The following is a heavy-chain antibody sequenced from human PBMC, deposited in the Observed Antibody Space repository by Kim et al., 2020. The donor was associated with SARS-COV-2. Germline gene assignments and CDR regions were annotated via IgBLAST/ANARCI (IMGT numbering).Heavy chain of an antibody. Sequence: SDGSNKNCADSVMGRVTISRDNSKNMLFLQMNSLRAEDTAVYYCANFESWGQGTLVTVSS. CDR3: ANFES. J-gene: IGHJ4*02. V-gene: IGHV3-33*06. CDR2: SDGSNK.